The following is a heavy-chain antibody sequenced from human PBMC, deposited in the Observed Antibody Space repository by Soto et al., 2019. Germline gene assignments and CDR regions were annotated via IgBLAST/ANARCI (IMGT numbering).Heavy chain of an antibody. D-gene: IGHD3-10*01. Sequence: QVQLQQWGAGLLKPSETLSLTCAVYGGSFSGYYWSWIRQPPGKGLEWIGEINHSGSTNYNPSLKSRVTISVDTSKNQFSLKLSSATAADTAVYYCAREVVRGGLFNSWGQGTLVTLSS. CDR2: INHSGST. J-gene: IGHJ4*02. CDR3: AREVVRGGLFNS. V-gene: IGHV4-34*01. CDR1: GGSFSGYY.